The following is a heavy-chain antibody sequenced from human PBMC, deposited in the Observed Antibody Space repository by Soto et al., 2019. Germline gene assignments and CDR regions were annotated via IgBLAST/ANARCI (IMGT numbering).Heavy chain of an antibody. Sequence: SETLSLTCTVSGGSISSSFYWDWIRQPPGKGLEWIGNMYSSGSTYYNPSLKSRVTISVDTSKNQFSLKLSSVTAADTAVYYCARAGGLGAVAVDYWGQGTLVTVSS. J-gene: IGHJ4*02. V-gene: IGHV4-39*07. CDR3: ARAGGLGAVAVDY. CDR1: GGSISSSFY. CDR2: MYSSGST. D-gene: IGHD6-19*01.